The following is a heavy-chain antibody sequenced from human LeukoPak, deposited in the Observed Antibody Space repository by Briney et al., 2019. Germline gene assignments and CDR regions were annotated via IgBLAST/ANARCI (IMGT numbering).Heavy chain of an antibody. CDR3: ARGGTIGDWYFDL. J-gene: IGHJ2*01. V-gene: IGHV3-30-3*01. CDR2: ISYDGSNK. D-gene: IGHD3-10*01. CDR1: GFTFSSYA. Sequence: GGSLRLSCAASGFTFSSYAMHWVRQAPGKGLEWVAVISYDGSNKYYADSVKGRFTISRDNSKNTLYLQMNSLRAEDTAVYYCARGGTIGDWYFDLWGRGTLVTVSS.